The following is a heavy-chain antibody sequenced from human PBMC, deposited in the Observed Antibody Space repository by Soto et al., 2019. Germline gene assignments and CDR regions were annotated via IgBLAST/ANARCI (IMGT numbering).Heavy chain of an antibody. CDR2: TRNKANTYTP. Sequence: GGSLRLSCAASGFTFNDHYIDWVRQAPGKGLEWVGRTRNKANTYTPHYAASVEGRFTISRDDSRNSLYLQMNNLKTEDTAVYYCARSGSSTSCYDHWGQGTLVTVSS. D-gene: IGHD2-2*01. J-gene: IGHJ4*02. V-gene: IGHV3-72*01. CDR1: GFTFNDHY. CDR3: ARSGSSTSCYDH.